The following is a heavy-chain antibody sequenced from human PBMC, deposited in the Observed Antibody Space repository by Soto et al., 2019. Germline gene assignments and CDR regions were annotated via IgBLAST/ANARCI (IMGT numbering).Heavy chain of an antibody. Sequence: PGGSLRLSCAASGFTFSSYAMHWVRQAPGKGLEWVAVISYDGSNKYYADSVKGRFTISRDNSKNTLYLQMNSLRAEDTAVYYCAKDSYLVVVPANVDYWGQGSLVTVSS. J-gene: IGHJ4*02. CDR2: ISYDGSNK. V-gene: IGHV3-30-3*01. CDR1: GFTFSSYA. CDR3: AKDSYLVVVPANVDY. D-gene: IGHD2-2*01.